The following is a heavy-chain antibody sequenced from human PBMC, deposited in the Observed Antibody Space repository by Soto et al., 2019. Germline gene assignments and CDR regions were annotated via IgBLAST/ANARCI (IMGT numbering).Heavy chain of an antibody. V-gene: IGHV3-23*01. CDR3: AKDLHNWYYYRMDV. CDR2: ISGSASRA. CDR1: GFTFSSYA. Sequence: GGSLRLSCAASGFTFSSYAMSWFRQAPGKGLEWVSAISGSASRAYYADSVKGRFTISRDNSKNTLYVQMNSLRAEDTAVYYCAKDLHNWYYYRMDVWGQGTTVTVAS. J-gene: IGHJ6*02. D-gene: IGHD1-20*01.